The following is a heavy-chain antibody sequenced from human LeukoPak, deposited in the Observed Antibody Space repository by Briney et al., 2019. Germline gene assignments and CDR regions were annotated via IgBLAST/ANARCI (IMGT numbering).Heavy chain of an antibody. CDR1: DGSISSYY. Sequence: SETLSLTCSVSDGSISSYYWSWIRQPPGKGLEWIGYIYYSGSTNYNPSLKSRVTISVDTSKNQFSLKLSSVTAADTAVYYCASAPPSIHWGQGTLVTVSS. CDR3: ASAPPSIH. CDR2: IYYSGST. V-gene: IGHV4-59*01. J-gene: IGHJ4*02. D-gene: IGHD1-14*01.